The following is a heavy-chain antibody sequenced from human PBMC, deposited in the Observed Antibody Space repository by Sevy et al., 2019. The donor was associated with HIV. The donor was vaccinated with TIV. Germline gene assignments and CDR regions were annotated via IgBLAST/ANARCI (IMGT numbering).Heavy chain of an antibody. Sequence: GGSLRLSCAASRFTFKTYWMSWVRQAPGKGLEWVGNIKEDGSAKYYADSVRGRFTISRDNAKNSLYLQMSSLRVEDTPVYYCARDSPGYGGYIYWGQGTLVTVSS. CDR3: ARDSPGYGGYIY. V-gene: IGHV3-7*01. CDR2: IKEDGSAK. J-gene: IGHJ4*01. CDR1: RFTFKTYW. D-gene: IGHD1-26*01.